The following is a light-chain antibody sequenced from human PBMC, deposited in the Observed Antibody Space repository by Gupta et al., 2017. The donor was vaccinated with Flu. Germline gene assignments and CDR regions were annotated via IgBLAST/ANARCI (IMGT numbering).Light chain of an antibody. Sequence: TVTISCSGGSSKIGKNYVSWYQQLPGTAPNLLIYENDKRPSGIPDRFSGSKSGTSATLGITGLQTGDEADYYCATWDDSRDTVVFGGGTKLTVL. CDR2: END. V-gene: IGLV1-51*02. J-gene: IGLJ3*02. CDR3: ATWDDSRDTVV. CDR1: SSKIGKNY.